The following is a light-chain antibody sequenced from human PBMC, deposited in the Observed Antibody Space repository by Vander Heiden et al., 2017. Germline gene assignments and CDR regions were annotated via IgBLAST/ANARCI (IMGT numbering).Light chain of an antibody. Sequence: SYELTHPPSVSVPTAQTASITCSGKNFGDNYACWYQQKHRQSPVLVIYHDSKRTSGIPDRFTGSNTGNRATLTVGGTQAMDEADYYCQAWGSSFYVFGTGTKVTVL. V-gene: IGLV3-1*01. J-gene: IGLJ1*01. CDR1: NFGDNY. CDR2: HDS. CDR3: QAWGSSFYV.